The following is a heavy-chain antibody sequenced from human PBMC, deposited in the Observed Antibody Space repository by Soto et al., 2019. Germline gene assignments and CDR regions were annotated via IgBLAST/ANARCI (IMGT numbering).Heavy chain of an antibody. Sequence: PSETLSLTCTVSGGSISSYYWSWIRQPPGKGLEWIGYIYYSGSTNYNPSLKSRVVMSVDTSKNQFSLKLSFVTAADTAVYYCARASYYYDSSGYYYVDYWGQGTLVTVS. CDR3: ARASYYYDSSGYYYVDY. CDR1: GGSISSYY. D-gene: IGHD3-22*01. V-gene: IGHV4-59*08. CDR2: IYYSGST. J-gene: IGHJ4*02.